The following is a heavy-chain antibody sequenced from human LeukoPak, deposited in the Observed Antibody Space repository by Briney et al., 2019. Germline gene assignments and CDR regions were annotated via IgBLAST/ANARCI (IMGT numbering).Heavy chain of an antibody. CDR3: AHGAMYQLDY. Sequence: PGGTLRLSCAASGFPFSSHGMSWGRQAPGKGLEWVSGIIGGGGSTSYAASVKGRFTISGDNSTNTLFLQMNSLRAEDTAVYYCAHGAMYQLDYWGQGTLVTVSS. CDR2: IIGGGGST. J-gene: IGHJ4*02. D-gene: IGHD2-2*01. CDR1: GFPFSSHG. V-gene: IGHV3-23*01.